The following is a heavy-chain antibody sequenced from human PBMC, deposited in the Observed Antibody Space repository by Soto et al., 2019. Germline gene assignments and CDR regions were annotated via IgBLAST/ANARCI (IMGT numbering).Heavy chain of an antibody. V-gene: IGHV4-59*01. CDR3: ARALLWFGELSHWFDP. Sequence: SETLSLTCTVSGGSISSYYWSWIRQPPGKGLEGSGYIYYSWSTNYNPSLKGPVPISVERSNNQLSLKLSSVTAADTAVYYCARALLWFGELSHWFDPWGQGTLVTVSS. J-gene: IGHJ5*02. CDR2: IYYSWST. D-gene: IGHD3-10*01. CDR1: GGSISSYY.